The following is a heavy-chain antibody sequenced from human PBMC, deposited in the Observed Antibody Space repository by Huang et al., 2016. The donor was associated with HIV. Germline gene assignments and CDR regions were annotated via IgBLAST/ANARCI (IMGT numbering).Heavy chain of an antibody. D-gene: IGHD3-22*01. CDR2: RQYYGSNS. J-gene: IGHJ4*02. V-gene: IGHV3-30*02. CDR3: AKFGSSGYLPRYSFDY. Sequence: QVQLVGSGGCVVQPGGSLRLSCAASGFPFSSYGMHWVRQAPGKGRGCVAFRQYYGSNSYYAESVKGRFTISRDHSKNTLYLQMNSLRAEDTAVYFCAKFGSSGYLPRYSFDYWGQGTLVTVSS. CDR1: GFPFSSYG.